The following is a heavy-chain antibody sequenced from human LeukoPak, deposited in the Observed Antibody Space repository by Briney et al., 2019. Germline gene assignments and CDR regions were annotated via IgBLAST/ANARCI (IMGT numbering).Heavy chain of an antibody. J-gene: IGHJ4*01. CDR1: GYTFTSYG. Sequence: GSVKVSCKASGYTFTSYGISWVRQAPGQGLEWMGWISAYNGNTNYAQKLQGRVTMTTDTSTSTAHMELRSLRSDDTAVYYCARDPEYSRSFDYWGHGTLVTVSS. V-gene: IGHV1-18*04. D-gene: IGHD6-6*01. CDR3: ARDPEYSRSFDY. CDR2: ISAYNGNT.